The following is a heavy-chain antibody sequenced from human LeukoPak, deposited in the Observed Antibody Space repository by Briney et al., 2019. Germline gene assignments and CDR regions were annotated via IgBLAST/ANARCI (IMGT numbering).Heavy chain of an antibody. J-gene: IGHJ6*02. D-gene: IGHD4-11*01. CDR3: AKATTRGYSNYVNYYGMDV. V-gene: IGHV3-23*01. CDR1: GFTFSSYA. CDR2: ISGSGGST. Sequence: GGSLRLSCAASGFTFSSYAMSWVRQAPGKGLEWVSAISGSGGSTYYADSVKGRFTISRDNYKNTLYLQMNSLRAEDTAVYYCAKATTRGYSNYVNYYGMDVWGQGTTVTVSS.